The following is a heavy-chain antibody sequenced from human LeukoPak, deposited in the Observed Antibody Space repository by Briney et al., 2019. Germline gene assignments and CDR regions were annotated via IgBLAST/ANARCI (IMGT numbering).Heavy chain of an antibody. D-gene: IGHD3-22*01. V-gene: IGHV1-24*01. J-gene: IGHJ4*02. CDR2: FDPEDGET. Sequence: GASVKVSCKVSGYTLTELSMHWVRQAPGKGLEWMGGFDPEDGETIYAQKFQGRVTMTEDTSTDTAYMELSSLRSEDTAVYYCATLRYYYDSSGYPTRGQGTLVTVSS. CDR3: ATLRYYYDSSGYPT. CDR1: GYTLTELS.